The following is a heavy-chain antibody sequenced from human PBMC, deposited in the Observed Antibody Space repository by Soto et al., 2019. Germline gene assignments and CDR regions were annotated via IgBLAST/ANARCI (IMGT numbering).Heavy chain of an antibody. V-gene: IGHV1-69*01. CDR1: GGTFSSYA. J-gene: IGHJ6*02. Sequence: QVQLVQSGAEVKKPGSSVKVSCKASGGTFSSYAISWVRQAPGQGLEWMGGIIPIFGTANYAQKFQGRVTITADESTSTAYMELSSLRSEDTAVYYCARGKGDCSSTSCYTKNYYYYYGMDAWGQGTTVTVSS. CDR3: ARGKGDCSSTSCYTKNYYYYYGMDA. CDR2: IIPIFGTA. D-gene: IGHD2-2*02.